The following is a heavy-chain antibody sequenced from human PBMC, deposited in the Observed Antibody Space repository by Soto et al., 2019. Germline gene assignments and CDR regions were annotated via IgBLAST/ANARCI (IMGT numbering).Heavy chain of an antibody. CDR3: AKDTYYHDSSGFYVFDY. CDR2: TSFDGRNN. Sequence: PGGSLRLSCAASGRIFSSYWLHWVRQAPGKGLEWVAVTSFDGRNNNYADSVRGRFTISRDNFKNTLYLQMNSLRAEDTAVYYCAKDTYYHDSSGFYVFDYWGQGTPVTVSS. V-gene: IGHV3-30*18. J-gene: IGHJ4*02. D-gene: IGHD3-22*01. CDR1: GRIFSSYW.